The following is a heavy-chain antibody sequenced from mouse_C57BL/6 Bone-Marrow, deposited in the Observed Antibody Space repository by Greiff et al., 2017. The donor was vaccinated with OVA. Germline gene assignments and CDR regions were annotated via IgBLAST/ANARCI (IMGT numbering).Heavy chain of an antibody. CDR3: ARGDYGSSFLYWYFDV. V-gene: IGHV5-4*01. J-gene: IGHJ1*03. CDR1: GFTFSSYA. Sequence: EVQLVESGGGLVKPGGSLKLSCAASGFTFSSYAMSWVRQTPEKRLEWVATISDGGSYTYYPDNVKGRFTISRDNAKNNLYLQMSHLKSEDTAMYYCARGDYGSSFLYWYFDVWGTGTTVTVSS. CDR2: ISDGGSYT. D-gene: IGHD1-1*01.